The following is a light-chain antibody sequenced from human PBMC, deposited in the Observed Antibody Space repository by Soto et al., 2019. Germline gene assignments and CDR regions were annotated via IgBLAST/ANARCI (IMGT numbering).Light chain of an antibody. CDR1: SSDVGGYNY. CDR3: SSYTSSSTPYV. Sequence: SALTQPASVSGSPGQSITISCTGTSSDVGGYNYVSWYQQHPGKAPKLMIYDVGNRPSGVSNRFSGSKSGNTASLTISGLQVEDEADYYCSSYTSSSTPYVFGTGTKVTVL. V-gene: IGLV2-14*01. CDR2: DVG. J-gene: IGLJ1*01.